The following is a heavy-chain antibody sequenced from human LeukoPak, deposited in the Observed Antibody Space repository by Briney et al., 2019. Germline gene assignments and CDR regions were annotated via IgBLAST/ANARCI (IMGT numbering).Heavy chain of an antibody. CDR2: ISYDGGNK. D-gene: IGHD3-22*01. V-gene: IGHV3-30-3*01. Sequence: GRSLRLSCAASGFTFSTYGVHWGRQAPGKGLEWVAVISYDGGNKYYADSVKGRFTISRDNSKNTLYLQMDSPRPEDTALYYCARALYYDRSPLDYWGQGTLVTVSS. J-gene: IGHJ4*02. CDR3: ARALYYDRSPLDY. CDR1: GFTFSTYG.